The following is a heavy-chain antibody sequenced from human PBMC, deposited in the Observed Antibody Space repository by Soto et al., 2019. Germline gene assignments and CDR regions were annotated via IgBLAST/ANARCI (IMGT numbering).Heavy chain of an antibody. Sequence: ESGGGLVKPGGSLRLSCAVSGFTFSDYYMTWIRQAPGKGLEWVSYISSSTSHTNYADSVKGRFTISRDNAKNSLFLQMNSLRAEDTAVYYCARGRGAAADYFDFWGHGTLVTVSS. V-gene: IGHV3-11*05. CDR2: ISSSTSHT. CDR1: GFTFSDYY. CDR3: ARGRGAAADYFDF. J-gene: IGHJ4*01. D-gene: IGHD6-13*01.